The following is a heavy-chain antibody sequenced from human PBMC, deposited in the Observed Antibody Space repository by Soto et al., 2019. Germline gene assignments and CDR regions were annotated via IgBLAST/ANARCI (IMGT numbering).Heavy chain of an antibody. CDR2: INPSGGST. D-gene: IGHD2-2*01. CDR3: ARVDLSSTSWSLFDP. J-gene: IGHJ5*02. CDR1: GYTFTSYY. V-gene: IGHV1-46*01. Sequence: ASVKVSCKASGYTFTSYYMHWVRQAPGQGLEWMGIINPSGGSTSYAQKFQGRVTMTRDTSTSTVYMELSNLRSEDTAVYYCARVDLSSTSWSLFDPCAQGSLVPVSS.